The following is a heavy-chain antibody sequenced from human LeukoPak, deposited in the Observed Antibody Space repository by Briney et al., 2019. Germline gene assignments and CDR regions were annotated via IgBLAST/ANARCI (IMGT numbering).Heavy chain of an antibody. CDR2: INPSGGST. V-gene: IGHV1-46*01. CDR3: ARDLGGAAGPGWFDP. D-gene: IGHD6-13*01. J-gene: IGHJ5*02. CDR1: GYTFTSYY. Sequence: ASVKVSCKASGYTFTSYYMHWVRQAPGQGLEWMGIINPSGGSTSYAQKFQGRVTMTRDTSTSTVYMELNSLRSEDTAVYYCARDLGGAAGPGWFDPWGQGTLVTVSS.